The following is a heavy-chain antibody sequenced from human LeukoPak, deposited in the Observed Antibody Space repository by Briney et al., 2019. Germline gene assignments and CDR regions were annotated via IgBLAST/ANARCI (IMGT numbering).Heavy chain of an antibody. CDR3: ARGTYYDFWSGYYPYFDY. V-gene: IGHV1-8*03. D-gene: IGHD3-3*01. CDR1: GYTFTSYD. Sequence: ASVKVSCKASGYTFTSYDINWVRQATGQGLEWMGWMNPNSGNTGYAQKFQGRVTITRNTSISTAYMELSSLRSEDTAVYYCARGTYYDFWSGYYPYFDYWGQGTLVTVSS. J-gene: IGHJ4*02. CDR2: MNPNSGNT.